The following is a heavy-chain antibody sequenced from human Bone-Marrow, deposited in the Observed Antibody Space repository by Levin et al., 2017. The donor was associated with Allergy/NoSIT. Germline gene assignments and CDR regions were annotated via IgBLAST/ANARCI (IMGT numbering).Heavy chain of an antibody. D-gene: IGHD3-3*01. V-gene: IGHV4-59*11. J-gene: IGHJ6*03. CDR1: GGSINTHF. CDR3: ARGAYDFWGYYYYYYLDV. CDR2: VSDNGDG. Sequence: PSETLSLTCTVSGGSINTHFWSWIRLPPGKGLEWIGYVSDNGDGNYNPSLLSRVTMSIETSKNQFSLKLTSVTAADTAVYYCARGAYDFWGYYYYYYLDVWGKGTTVTVSS.